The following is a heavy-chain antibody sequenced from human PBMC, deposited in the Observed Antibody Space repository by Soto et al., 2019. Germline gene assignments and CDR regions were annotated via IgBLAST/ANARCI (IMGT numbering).Heavy chain of an antibody. J-gene: IGHJ4*02. D-gene: IGHD3-10*01. CDR2: SFYSGST. Sequence: QLQLQESGPGLVKPSETLSLTCTVSGGSISSSDYTWGWIRQPPGKGLEWIGTSFYSGSTYYNPSLKSRVTISVDTSKNQFSLKLESVTAADTALYYCARRGRMKGFDYWGQGTLVTVSS. CDR1: GGSISSSDYT. CDR3: ARRGRMKGFDY. V-gene: IGHV4-39*01.